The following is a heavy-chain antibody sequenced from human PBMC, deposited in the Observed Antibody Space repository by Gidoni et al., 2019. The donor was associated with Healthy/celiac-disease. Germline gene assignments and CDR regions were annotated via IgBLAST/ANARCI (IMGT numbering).Heavy chain of an antibody. CDR2: ISYDGSKK. D-gene: IGHD5-18*01. CDR1: GFTFSSYG. J-gene: IGHJ4*02. V-gene: IGHV3-30*18. CDR3: AKVDTAMVDY. Sequence: HVQLVESGGGVVQHGRYLRLSCAASGFTFSSYGMHWVRQAPGKGLECVAVISYDGSKKYYADSVKGRFTISRDNSKNTLYLQMNSLRAEDTAVYYCAKVDTAMVDYWGQGTLVTVSS.